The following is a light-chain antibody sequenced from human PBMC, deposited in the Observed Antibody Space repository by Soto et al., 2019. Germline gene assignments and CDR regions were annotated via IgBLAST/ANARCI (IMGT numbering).Light chain of an antibody. CDR3: QQSYSTPWT. CDR2: AAS. Sequence: DIQMTQSPSSLSASVGDRVTITCRASKSISSYLNWYQQKPGKAPKFLIYAASSLQSGVPSRFSGSGSGTDFTLTISSLQPEDFATYYSQQSYSTPWTFGQGTKVEIK. CDR1: KSISSY. J-gene: IGKJ1*01. V-gene: IGKV1-39*01.